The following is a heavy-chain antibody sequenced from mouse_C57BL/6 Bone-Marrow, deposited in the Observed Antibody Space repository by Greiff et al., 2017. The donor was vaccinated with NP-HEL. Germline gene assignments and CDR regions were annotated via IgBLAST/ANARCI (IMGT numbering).Heavy chain of an antibody. CDR1: GYTFTDYY. J-gene: IGHJ3*01. V-gene: IGHV1-26*01. D-gene: IGHD2-3*01. Sequence: EVQLQQSGPELVKPGASVKISCKASGYTFTDYYMNWVKQSHGKSLEWIGDINPNNGGTSYNQKFKGKATLTVDKSSSTAYMGLRSLTSEDSAVYCCARDGYYRWFAYWGQGTLVTVAA. CDR3: ARDGYYRWFAY. CDR2: INPNNGGT.